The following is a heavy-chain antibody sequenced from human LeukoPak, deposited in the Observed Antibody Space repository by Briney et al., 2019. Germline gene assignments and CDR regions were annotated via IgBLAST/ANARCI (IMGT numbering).Heavy chain of an antibody. Sequence: GGSLRLSCVAAGSTFNDYYMSWIRQAPGKGLEGVSTITSTGSPIYYADSVTGRFTLSRDNAKNSLYLQMNSLRAEDTAVYYCGRDVPAYGDYLAGDQWGQGTLVTVSS. J-gene: IGHJ4*02. D-gene: IGHD4-17*01. V-gene: IGHV3-11*01. CDR3: GRDVPAYGDYLAGDQ. CDR2: ITSTGSPI. CDR1: GSTFNDYY.